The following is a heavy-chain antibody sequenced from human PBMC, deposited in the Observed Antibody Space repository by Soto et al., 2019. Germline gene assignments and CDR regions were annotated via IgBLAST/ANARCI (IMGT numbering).Heavy chain of an antibody. V-gene: IGHV3-30*18. CDR3: AKEDIGGSGSLGGVDYYYYGTDV. D-gene: IGHD3-10*01. CDR1: GFTFSNYG. Sequence: GGSLRLSCAASGFTFSNYGMHWVRQAPGKGLEWVAVISYDGINKYYADSVKGRFTISRDNSKNTLYLQMNSLRAEDTAVYYCAKEDIGGSGSLGGVDYYYYGTDVWGQGTTVTVS. J-gene: IGHJ6*02. CDR2: ISYDGINK.